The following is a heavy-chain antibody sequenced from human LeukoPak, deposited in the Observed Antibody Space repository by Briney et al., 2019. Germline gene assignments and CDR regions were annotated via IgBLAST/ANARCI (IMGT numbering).Heavy chain of an antibody. CDR3: ARGWFGEISYYFDY. CDR2: INTNTGIP. CDR1: GYTFTNFV. J-gene: IGHJ4*02. V-gene: IGHV7-4-1*02. Sequence: ASVKVPCKASGYTFTNFVINWVRQAPGQGLEWMGWINTNTGIPTSAQGFTGRFVFSVDTSVSTAYLQISSLKAEDTAVYYCARGWFGEISYYFDYWGQGTLVTVSS. D-gene: IGHD3-10*01.